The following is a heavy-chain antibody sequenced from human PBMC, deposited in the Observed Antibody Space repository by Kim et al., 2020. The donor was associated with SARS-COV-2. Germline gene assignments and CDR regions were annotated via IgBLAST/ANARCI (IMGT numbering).Heavy chain of an antibody. J-gene: IGHJ6*02. D-gene: IGHD4-17*01. V-gene: IGHV4-59*13. CDR1: GGSMRNYY. CDR3: ARGDGDTRYQYYYGVDV. Sequence: SETLSLTCSVSGGSMRNYYWTWIRQSPGTGLEWIGYIYYTGSTKYNPSLRSRVTMTVASSTNQFSLKVTSVTAADTAVSFCARGDGDTRYQYYYGVDVWGQGTTVTVSS. CDR2: IYYTGST.